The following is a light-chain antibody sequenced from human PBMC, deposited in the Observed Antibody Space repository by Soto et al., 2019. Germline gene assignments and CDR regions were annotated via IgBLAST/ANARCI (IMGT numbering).Light chain of an antibody. CDR1: SSDVGDYNH. CDR3: CSEAGGYTSL. J-gene: IGLJ2*01. CDR2: DVS. Sequence: QSALTQPRSVSGSPGQSVTISCTGTSSDVGDYNHVSWYQQHPGKAPNLIIYDVSDRPSGVSNRCSGSKSCNTASLTISGLQAEDEAAYYCCSEAGGYTSLFGGGTKLTVL. V-gene: IGLV2-11*01.